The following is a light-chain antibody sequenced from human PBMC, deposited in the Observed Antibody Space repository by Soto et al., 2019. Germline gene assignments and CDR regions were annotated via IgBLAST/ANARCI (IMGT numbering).Light chain of an antibody. CDR2: EAS. CDR3: LQHNDYPRT. Sequence: DIQMTQSRSSLSASVGDRVTISCRSSKGINNDLGWYQQKPGKAPKRLIYEASTLQSGVPSRFSGSGSGTEFTLTISSLQPEDFATYYCLQHNDYPRTFGGGTQVAIK. V-gene: IGKV1-17*01. CDR1: KGINND. J-gene: IGKJ4*01.